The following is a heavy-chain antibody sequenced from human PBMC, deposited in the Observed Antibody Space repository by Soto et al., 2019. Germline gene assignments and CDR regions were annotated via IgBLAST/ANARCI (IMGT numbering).Heavy chain of an antibody. Sequence: QVQLVESGGGVVQPGTSLRLSCAASGFIFSNYAMHWVRQAPGKGLEWMAVIPDDGDKIHYADSVKGRFTISRDNSKNTLYLQINSLRVEDPAVYYCVRGTCYDCWNIDYWGQGTQVTVSS. CDR3: VRGTCYDCWNIDY. CDR1: GFIFSNYA. CDR2: IPDDGDKI. D-gene: IGHD2-21*02. J-gene: IGHJ4*02. V-gene: IGHV3-30-3*01.